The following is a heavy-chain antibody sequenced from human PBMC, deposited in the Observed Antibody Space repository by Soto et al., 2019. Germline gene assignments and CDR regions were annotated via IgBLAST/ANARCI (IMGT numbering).Heavy chain of an antibody. J-gene: IGHJ3*02. V-gene: IGHV5-51*01. CDR2: IYPGDSDT. D-gene: IGHD5-12*01. CDR1: GYSFTSYW. CDR3: ARQTSRYDGAVLHAFDI. Sequence: GESLKISCKGSGYSFTSYWIGWVRQMPGKGLEWMGIIYPGDSDTRYSPSFQGQVTISADKSISTAYLQWSSLKASDTAMYYCARQTSRYDGAVLHAFDIWGQGTMVTVSS.